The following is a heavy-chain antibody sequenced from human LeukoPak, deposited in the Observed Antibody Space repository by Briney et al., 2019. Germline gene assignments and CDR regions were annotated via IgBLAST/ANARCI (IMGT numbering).Heavy chain of an antibody. J-gene: IGHJ4*02. V-gene: IGHV4-59*08. CDR2: IYYSGRT. CDR1: GGSISSYY. D-gene: IGHD6-19*01. Sequence: SETLSLTCTVSGGSISSYYWSWIRQPPGKGLEWIGYIYYSGRTNYNPSLKSRVTISVDTSKNQFSLKLTSVTAADTAVYYCARHVEQWLTPFDYWGQGTLVTVSS. CDR3: ARHVEQWLTPFDY.